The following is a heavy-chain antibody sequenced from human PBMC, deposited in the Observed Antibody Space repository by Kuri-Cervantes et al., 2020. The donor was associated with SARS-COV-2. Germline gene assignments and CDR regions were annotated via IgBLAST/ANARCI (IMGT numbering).Heavy chain of an antibody. CDR2: ISRSGGST. J-gene: IGHJ4*02. CDR3: ARAYSYCFLSFGWCDY. V-gene: IGHV3-23*01. CDR1: GFTFSSYA. Sequence: GGSLRLSCTGSGFTFSSYAMSWVRQTPGKGLEWVSAISRSGGSTYYADSVKGRFTISTDNANNSLYLQMNSLRAEDTAVYYCARAYSYCFLSFGWCDYWGQGALVTVSS. D-gene: IGHD5-18*01.